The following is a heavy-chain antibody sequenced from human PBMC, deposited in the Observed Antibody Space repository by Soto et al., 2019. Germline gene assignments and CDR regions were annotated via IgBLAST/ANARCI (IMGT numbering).Heavy chain of an antibody. J-gene: IGHJ3*02. CDR3: ARPRRNIVVVPAAMPGDAFDI. D-gene: IGHD2-2*01. V-gene: IGHV1-18*01. Sequence: QVQLVRSGAEVKKPGASVKVSCKASGYTFTSYGISWVRQAPGQGLEWMGWISAYNGNTNYAQKLQGRVTMTTDTSTSTAYMELRSLRSDDTAVYYCARPRRNIVVVPAAMPGDAFDIWGQGTMVTVSS. CDR1: GYTFTSYG. CDR2: ISAYNGNT.